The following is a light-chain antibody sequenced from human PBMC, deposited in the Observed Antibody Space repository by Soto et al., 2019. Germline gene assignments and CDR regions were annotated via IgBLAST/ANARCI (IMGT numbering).Light chain of an antibody. V-gene: IGKV2-28*01. CDR1: QRLLHSNGNTF. Sequence: EIVMTQSPPSLTVTPGEPASISCRSSQRLLHSNGNTFLDWYVQKPGQSPQLLIYLGSNRASGVPDRVSGSEAGTDFTLKISRVEAEDVGVYYCMQRTHWPRTFGQGTKVEIK. J-gene: IGKJ1*01. CDR2: LGS. CDR3: MQRTHWPRT.